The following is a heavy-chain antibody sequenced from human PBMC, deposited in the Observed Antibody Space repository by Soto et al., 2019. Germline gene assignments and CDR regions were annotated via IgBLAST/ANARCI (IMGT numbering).Heavy chain of an antibody. D-gene: IGHD3-3*01. CDR1: GFTFSSYA. V-gene: IGHV3-23*01. Sequence: EVQLLESGGGLVQPGGSLRLSCAASGFTFSSYAMSWVRQAPGKGLEWVSAISGSGGSTYYADSVKGRFTISRDNSKNTLYLQMNRLRAEDTAVYYCAKDPAIYDFWSGYYLVWGQGTLVTVSS. CDR3: AKDPAIYDFWSGYYLV. CDR2: ISGSGGST. J-gene: IGHJ4*02.